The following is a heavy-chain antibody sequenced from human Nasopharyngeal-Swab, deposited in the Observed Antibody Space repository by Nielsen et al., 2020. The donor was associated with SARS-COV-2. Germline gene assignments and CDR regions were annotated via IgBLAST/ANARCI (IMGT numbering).Heavy chain of an antibody. Sequence: SVKVSCKASGFTCTSSAVQWVRQARGQRLEWIGWIVVGSGNTNYAQKFQERVTITRDMSTSTAYMELSSLRSEDTAVYYCAGGYCSGGSCYPPEGYWGQGTLVTVSS. CDR1: GFTCTSSA. J-gene: IGHJ4*02. D-gene: IGHD2-15*01. CDR3: AGGYCSGGSCYPPEGY. V-gene: IGHV1-58*01. CDR2: IVVGSGNT.